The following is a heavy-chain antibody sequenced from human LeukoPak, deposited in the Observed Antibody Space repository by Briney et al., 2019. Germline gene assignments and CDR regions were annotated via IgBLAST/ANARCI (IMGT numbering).Heavy chain of an antibody. CDR2: IWYDGRKK. CDR3: ARSVLSPVLQDFDY. V-gene: IGHV3-33*01. Sequence: PGSSLRLSCAASGFTFSRYGMHGVRQAPGQGLEGVADIWYDGRKKYYADSVKGRFTISRDNSKYTLYVQMNRLRAEDTAVYYCARSVLSPVLQDFDYWGRGTLVSVSS. J-gene: IGHJ4*02. D-gene: IGHD3-10*01. CDR1: GFTFSRYG.